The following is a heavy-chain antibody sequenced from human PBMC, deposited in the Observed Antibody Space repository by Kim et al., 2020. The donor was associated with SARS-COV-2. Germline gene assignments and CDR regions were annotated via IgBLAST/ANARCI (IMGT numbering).Heavy chain of an antibody. V-gene: IGHV5-10-1*01. Sequence: GESLKISCKGSGYSFTSYWISWVRQMPGKGLEWMGRIDPSDSYTNYSPSSQGHVTISADKSISTAYLQWSSLKASDTAMYYCARLDVWGSYRYTQAVDYWGQGTLVTLSS. J-gene: IGHJ4*02. CDR2: IDPSDSYT. D-gene: IGHD3-16*02. CDR1: GYSFTSYW. CDR3: ARLDVWGSYRYTQAVDY.